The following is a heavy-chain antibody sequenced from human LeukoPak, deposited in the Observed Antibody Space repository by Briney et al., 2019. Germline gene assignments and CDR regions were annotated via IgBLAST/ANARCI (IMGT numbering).Heavy chain of an antibody. J-gene: IGHJ4*02. Sequence: PGGSLRLSCAASGFTFSSYEMNWVRQAPGKGLEWVSRIKTDGSSTSYADSVKGRFTISRDNAKNTMYLQMNSLRVEDTAVYYCARDFMYSISCTGCWGQGTLVTVSS. CDR1: GFTFSSYE. CDR2: IKTDGSST. V-gene: IGHV3-74*01. D-gene: IGHD6-13*01. CDR3: ARDFMYSISCTGC.